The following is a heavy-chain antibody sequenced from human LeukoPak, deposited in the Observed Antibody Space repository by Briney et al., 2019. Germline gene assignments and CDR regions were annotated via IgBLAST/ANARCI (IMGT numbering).Heavy chain of an antibody. V-gene: IGHV3-23*01. CDR1: GFTFSSYA. CDR3: ANRGFDYGSGSSY. J-gene: IGHJ4*02. Sequence: PGGSLRLSCAASGFTFSSYAMSWVRQAPGKGLEWVSAISGSGGSTYYADSVKGRFTISRDNSKNTLYLQMNSLRAEDTAVYYCANRGFDYGSGSSYWGQGTLVTVSS. D-gene: IGHD3-10*01. CDR2: ISGSGGST.